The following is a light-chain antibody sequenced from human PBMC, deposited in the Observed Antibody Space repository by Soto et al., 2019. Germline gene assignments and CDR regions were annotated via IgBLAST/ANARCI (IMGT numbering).Light chain of an antibody. CDR3: AKWDGSLRVVV. Sequence: QSVLTQPPSASGTPGQRVTISCSGSSSNIGTKYVYWYQQVPGMAPQLLISRNVQRPSGVPDRFSGSKSVTSASLAISGRRSDDEGVYYCAKWDGSLRVVVFDRGTKRTVL. V-gene: IGLV1-47*01. J-gene: IGLJ2*01. CDR2: RNV. CDR1: SSNIGTKY.